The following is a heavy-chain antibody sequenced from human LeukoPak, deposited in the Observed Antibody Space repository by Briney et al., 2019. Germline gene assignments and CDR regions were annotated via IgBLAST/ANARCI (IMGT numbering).Heavy chain of an antibody. V-gene: IGHV3-66*02. CDR3: ARTLLVPGYYFDY. CDR1: GLTVSSNY. Sequence: AGVSLRLFCAASGLTVSSNYMSWLRHAPGKGLEWVSVIYSGGSTYYADSVNGRFTISRDNSKNTLYLQMNSLRAEDTAVYYCARTLLVPGYYFDYWGQGTLVTVSS. CDR2: IYSGGST. J-gene: IGHJ4*02. D-gene: IGHD6-6*01.